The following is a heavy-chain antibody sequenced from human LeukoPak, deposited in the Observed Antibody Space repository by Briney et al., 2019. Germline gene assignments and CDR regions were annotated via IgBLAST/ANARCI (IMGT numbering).Heavy chain of an antibody. CDR2: ISYDGSNK. CDR1: GFTFSSYA. V-gene: IGHV3-30*04. CDR3: ASDVVVVVAATLVGDY. J-gene: IGHJ4*02. Sequence: PGGSLRLSCAASGFTFSSYAMHWVRQAPGKGLEWVAVISYDGSNKYYADSVKGRFTISRDNSKNTLYLQMNSLRAEDTAVYYCASDVVVVVAATLVGDYWGQGTLVTVSS. D-gene: IGHD2-15*01.